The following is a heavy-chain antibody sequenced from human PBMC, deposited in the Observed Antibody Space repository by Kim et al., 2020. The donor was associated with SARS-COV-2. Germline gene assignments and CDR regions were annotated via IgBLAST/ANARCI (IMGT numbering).Heavy chain of an antibody. D-gene: IGHD3-22*01. CDR1: GFTFSSYW. V-gene: IGHV3-7*03. J-gene: IGHJ4*02. CDR3: ASGGYYDSWDY. Sequence: GGSLRLSCAASGFTFSSYWMSWVRQAPGKGLEWVANIKQDGSEKYYVDSVKGRFTISRDNAKNSLYLQMNSLRAEDTAVYYCASGGYYDSWDYWGQGTLVTVSS. CDR2: IKQDGSEK.